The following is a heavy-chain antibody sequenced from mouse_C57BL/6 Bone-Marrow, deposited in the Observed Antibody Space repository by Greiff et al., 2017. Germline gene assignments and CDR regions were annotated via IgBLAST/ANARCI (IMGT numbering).Heavy chain of an antibody. Sequence: DVQLVESGGGLVKPGGSLKLSCAASGFTFSSYAMSWVRQTPEKRLEWVATISDGGSYTYYPDNVKGLFTISRDNAKNNLYLQMSHLKSEDTAMYYCARDLELYDYWGQGTTLTVSS. CDR3: ARDLELYDY. CDR1: GFTFSSYA. D-gene: IGHD2-12*01. CDR2: ISDGGSYT. V-gene: IGHV5-4*01. J-gene: IGHJ2*01.